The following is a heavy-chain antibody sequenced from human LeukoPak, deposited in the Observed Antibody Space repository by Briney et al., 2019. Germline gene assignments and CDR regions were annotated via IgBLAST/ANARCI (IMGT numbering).Heavy chain of an antibody. CDR1: GFTFSSYS. Sequence: GGSLRLSCAASGFTFSSYSMNWVRQAPGKGLEWVSSISSSSSYIYYADSVKGRFTISRDNAKNSLYLQMNSLRAEDTAVYYCAREDSYYYGSGSYPFDYWGQGTMVTVSS. J-gene: IGHJ4*02. D-gene: IGHD3-10*01. CDR2: ISSSSSYI. CDR3: AREDSYYYGSGSYPFDY. V-gene: IGHV3-21*01.